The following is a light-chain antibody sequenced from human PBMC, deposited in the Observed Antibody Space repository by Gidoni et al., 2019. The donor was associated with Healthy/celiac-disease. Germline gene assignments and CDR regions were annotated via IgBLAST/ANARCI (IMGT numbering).Light chain of an antibody. CDR1: QSVSSSY. J-gene: IGKJ4*01. Sequence: ELVFTQIGTLSLSPGERATLSCRASQSVSSSYLAWYQQKPGQAPRLLIYGASSRATGIPDRFSGSGSGTDFTLTISRLEPEDFAVYYCQQYGSSPFGGGTKVEIK. CDR2: GAS. V-gene: IGKV3-20*01. CDR3: QQYGSSP.